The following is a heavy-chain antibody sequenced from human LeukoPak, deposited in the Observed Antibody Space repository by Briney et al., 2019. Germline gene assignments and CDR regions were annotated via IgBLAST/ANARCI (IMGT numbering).Heavy chain of an antibody. CDR3: ATLGYCTSTGCPLDP. CDR1: GGSIGGNY. CDR2: IYNSGST. V-gene: IGHV4-59*03. J-gene: IGHJ5*02. D-gene: IGHD2-2*01. Sequence: SETLSLTCTVSGGSIGGNYWTWIRQPPGKGLEWIGSIYNSGSTNYNPSLKSRVTISVDTSKNQFSLKLSSVTAADTAVYYCATLGYCTSTGCPLDPWGQGTLVTVSS.